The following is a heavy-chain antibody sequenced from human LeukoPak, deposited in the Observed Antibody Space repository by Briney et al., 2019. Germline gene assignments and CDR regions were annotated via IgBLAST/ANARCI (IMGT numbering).Heavy chain of an antibody. J-gene: IGHJ4*02. V-gene: IGHV3-30-3*01. Sequence: GRSLRLSCAASAFTFSNYTMHWVRQAPGKGLEWVAVISYDGSNKYYADSVKGRFTISRDNSKNTLYLQMNSLRGEDTAVYYCARTDLDCSGGSCPDYWGQGTLVTVSS. D-gene: IGHD2-15*01. CDR2: ISYDGSNK. CDR1: AFTFSNYT. CDR3: ARTDLDCSGGSCPDY.